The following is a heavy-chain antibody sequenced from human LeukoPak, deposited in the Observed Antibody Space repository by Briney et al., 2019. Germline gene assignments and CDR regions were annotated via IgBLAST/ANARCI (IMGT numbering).Heavy chain of an antibody. CDR1: GFTFSSYD. CDR2: IGTAGDP. CDR3: ARGLRYADYYYYGMYV. Sequence: GGSLRLSCAASGFTFSSYDMHWVRQAKGKGVEWVSAIGTAGDPYYPGSVKGRFTISRENANNSLYLQMNILRAGDTAVYYCARGLRYADYYYYGMYVWGKGTTVTVSS. J-gene: IGHJ6*04. V-gene: IGHV3-13*05. D-gene: IGHD5-12*01.